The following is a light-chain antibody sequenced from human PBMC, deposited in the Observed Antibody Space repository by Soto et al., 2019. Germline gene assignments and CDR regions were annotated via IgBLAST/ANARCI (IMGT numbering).Light chain of an antibody. CDR1: QSVSNNY. J-gene: IGKJ1*01. Sequence: EIVLTQSPGTLSLSPGERATLSCRASQSVSNNYLAWYQQKPGQAPRLLIYGASNRAAGIPDRFSGSGYGTDFTLTISRREPEDFAVYYCQQYGSSPPEKTFGQGTKVEIK. CDR2: GAS. CDR3: QQYGSSPPEKT. V-gene: IGKV3-20*01.